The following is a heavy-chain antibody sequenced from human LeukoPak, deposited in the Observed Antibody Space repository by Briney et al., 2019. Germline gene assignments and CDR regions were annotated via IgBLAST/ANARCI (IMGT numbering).Heavy chain of an antibody. CDR3: AKVTGGYYGPFDS. CDR2: IKQDGSEK. D-gene: IGHD3-22*01. CDR1: GVTFSSYW. Sequence: SWGSLRLSCAASGVTFSSYWMSWVRQAPGKGLEWVANIKQDGSEKYYADSVKGRFTTSRDNAKNSLYLQMNSLRVEDTAFYYCAKVTGGYYGPFDSWGQGTLVTVSS. V-gene: IGHV3-7*03. J-gene: IGHJ4*02.